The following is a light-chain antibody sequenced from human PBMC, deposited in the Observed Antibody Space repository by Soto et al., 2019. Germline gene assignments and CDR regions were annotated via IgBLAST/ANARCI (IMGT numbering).Light chain of an antibody. CDR1: SSDVGGYNY. CDR3: CSYAGSYTLV. V-gene: IGLV2-11*01. J-gene: IGLJ2*01. CDR2: DVS. Sequence: QSALTQPRSVSGSPGQSVTISCTGTSSDVGGYNYVSWYQQHPGKAPKLMIYDVSKRPSGVPDHFSGSKSGNTASLTISGLQAEDGADYYCCSYAGSYTLVFGGGTKLTVL.